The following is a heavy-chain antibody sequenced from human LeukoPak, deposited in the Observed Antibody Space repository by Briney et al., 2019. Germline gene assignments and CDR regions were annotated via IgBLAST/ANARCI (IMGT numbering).Heavy chain of an antibody. CDR3: ARGYSRSLDTYYYDSSGYYSTLFDY. Sequence: SETLSLTCTVSGGSITSGDYSWSWIRQPPGKGLEWIGYIYYSGSTNYNPSLKSRVTISVDTSKNQFSLKLSSVTAADTAVYYCARGYSRSLDTYYYDSSGYYSTLFDYWGQGALVTVSS. CDR1: GGSITSGDYS. J-gene: IGHJ4*02. V-gene: IGHV4-61*08. D-gene: IGHD3-22*01. CDR2: IYYSGST.